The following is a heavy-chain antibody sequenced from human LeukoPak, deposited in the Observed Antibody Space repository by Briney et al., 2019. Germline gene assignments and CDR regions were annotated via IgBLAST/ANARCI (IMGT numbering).Heavy chain of an antibody. D-gene: IGHD3-22*01. CDR2: IYHSGST. CDR1: GGSISSDNW. V-gene: IGHV4-4*02. CDR3: ARDDDGTDYYGSSGHLDY. J-gene: IGHJ4*02. Sequence: SETLSLTCAVSGGSISSDNWWSWVRQPPGKGLERIGEIYHSGSTNYNPSLKSRVTISVDKSKNQFSLNLNSVTAADTAVYYCARDDDGTDYYGSSGHLDYWGQGTLVTVSS.